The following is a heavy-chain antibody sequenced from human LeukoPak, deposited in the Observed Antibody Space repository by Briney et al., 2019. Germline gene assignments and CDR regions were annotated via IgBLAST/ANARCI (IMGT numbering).Heavy chain of an antibody. CDR1: GFTFSTFG. V-gene: IGHV3-30*02. CDR3: ARGIVATIQSQYYYYYGMDV. CDR2: IRFDGSNE. D-gene: IGHD5-12*01. Sequence: GGSLRPSGAAPGFTFSTFGMHWVRQAPGKGLGGVAFIRFDGSNEFYADSVKGRFTISRDNAKNSLYLQMNSLRAEDTAVYYCARGIVATIQSQYYYYYGMDVWGQGTTVTVSS. J-gene: IGHJ6*02.